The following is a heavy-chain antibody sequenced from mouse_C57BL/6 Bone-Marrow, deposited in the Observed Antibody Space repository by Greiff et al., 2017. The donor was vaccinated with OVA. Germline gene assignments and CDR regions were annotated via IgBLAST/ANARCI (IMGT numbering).Heavy chain of an antibody. CDR1: GYSFTDYN. CDR2: INPNYGNT. D-gene: IGHD1-1*01. Sequence: VQLQQSGPELVKPGASVKISCKASGYSFTDYNMNWVKQSNGKSLEWIGVINPNYGNTSYNQKFKGKATLTVDQSSSTAYMQLNSLTSEDSAVYYGAFYYGSSYRYFDVWGTGTTVTVSS. J-gene: IGHJ1*03. V-gene: IGHV1-39*01. CDR3: AFYYGSSYRYFDV.